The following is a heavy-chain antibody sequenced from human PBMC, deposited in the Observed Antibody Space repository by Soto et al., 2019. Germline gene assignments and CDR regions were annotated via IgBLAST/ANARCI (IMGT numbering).Heavy chain of an antibody. D-gene: IGHD3-16*01. CDR3: VHRLVNPDMLAH. CDR2: IYWDDDE. CDR1: GFSLSTNGVT. Sequence: QITLKESGPTLVKPTQTLTLTCTFSGFSLSTNGVTVGWIRQPPGKALEWLAFIYWDDDERYSPSLKSRLTITNDTSNNQVVLTMPNMDPVDTATYSCVHRLVNPDMLAHWGQGTLVTVSS. J-gene: IGHJ4*02. V-gene: IGHV2-5*02.